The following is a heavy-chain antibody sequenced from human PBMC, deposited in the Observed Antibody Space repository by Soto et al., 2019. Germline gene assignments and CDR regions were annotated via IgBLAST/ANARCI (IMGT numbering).Heavy chain of an antibody. V-gene: IGHV3-11*01. CDR2: ISSGGSTI. CDR3: ARDRLDCSSNSCFVRNWFDP. CDR1: GFTFSDYY. J-gene: IGHJ5*02. D-gene: IGHD2-2*01. Sequence: GGSLRLSCAASGFTFSDYYMSWIRQAPGKGLEWVSYISSGGSTIYYADSVKGRFTISRDNAKNSLYLQMNSLRAEDTAVYYCARDRLDCSSNSCFVRNWFDPWGQGTLVTVSS.